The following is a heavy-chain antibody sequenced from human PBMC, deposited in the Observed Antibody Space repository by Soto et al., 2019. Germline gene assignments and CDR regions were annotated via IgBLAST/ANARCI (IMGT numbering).Heavy chain of an antibody. CDR1: GGTFSSYA. CDR2: IIPIFGST. V-gene: IGHV1-69*01. D-gene: IGHD5-18*01. Sequence: QVPLVQSGAEVRKPGSSVKVSCKASGGTFSSYAITWVRQAPGQGLEWMGGIIPIFGSTNYAQKFQGRVTITADESTRTAYMELSSLRSEDTAVYYCAREGTTAPQDGFYYYGMDVWGQGTTVTVSS. CDR3: AREGTTAPQDGFYYYGMDV. J-gene: IGHJ6*02.